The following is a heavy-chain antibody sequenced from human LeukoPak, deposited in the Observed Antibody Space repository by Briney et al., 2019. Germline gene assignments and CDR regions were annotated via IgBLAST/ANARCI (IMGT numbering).Heavy chain of an antibody. D-gene: IGHD1-1*01. J-gene: IGHJ4*02. CDR2: IYHSGSP. CDR3: ARVNINNWHSCDY. Sequence: SETLSLTCAVSGGSISSNNWWGWVRQPPGQGLEWIGEIYHSGSPNYNPSLKSRVTILVDKSRNHFSLNLSSVTAADTAVYYCARVNINNWHSCDYWGQGTLVTVSS. CDR1: GGSISSNNW. V-gene: IGHV4-4*02.